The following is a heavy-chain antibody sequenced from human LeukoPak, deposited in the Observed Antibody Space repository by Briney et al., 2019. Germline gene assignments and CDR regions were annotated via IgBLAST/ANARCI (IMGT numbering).Heavy chain of an antibody. CDR1: GGSISSSNW. V-gene: IGHV4-4*02. Sequence: SETLSLTCAVSGGSISSSNWWSWVRQPPGKGLEWIGEIYHSGSTNYNPSLKSRVTISVDKSKNQFSLKPSSVTAADTAVYYCAREPAADYYYFDYWGQGTLVTVSS. CDR2: IYHSGST. J-gene: IGHJ4*02. CDR3: AREPAADYYYFDY. D-gene: IGHD2-2*01.